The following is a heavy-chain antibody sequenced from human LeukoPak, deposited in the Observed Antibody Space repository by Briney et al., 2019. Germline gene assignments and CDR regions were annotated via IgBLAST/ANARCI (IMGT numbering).Heavy chain of an antibody. Sequence: PGGSLRLSCAASGFTVSSNNMSWVRQAPGKGLEWVSVIYTGGSTYYYKSVKGRFTISRDNSKNTLYLQMNSLRAEDTAVYYCARDINYYDSSGYRGGDYWGQGTLVTVSS. CDR1: GFTVSSNN. V-gene: IGHV3-66*01. D-gene: IGHD3-22*01. CDR2: IYTGGST. J-gene: IGHJ4*02. CDR3: ARDINYYDSSGYRGGDY.